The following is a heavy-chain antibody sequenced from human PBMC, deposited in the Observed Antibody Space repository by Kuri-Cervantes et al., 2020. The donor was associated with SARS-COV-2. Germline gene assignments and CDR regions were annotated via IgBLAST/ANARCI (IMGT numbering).Heavy chain of an antibody. J-gene: IGHJ4*02. V-gene: IGHV3-48*03. CDR3: APRGEGSGFDY. CDR1: GFTFSSYE. D-gene: IGHD3-16*01. Sequence: GESLKISCAASGFTFSSYEMNWVRQAPGKGLEWVEYISSSGSTIYYAESVKGRFTISRDNAKNSLYLQMNSLRAEDTAFYYCAPRGEGSGFDYWGQGTLVTVSS. CDR2: ISSSGSTI.